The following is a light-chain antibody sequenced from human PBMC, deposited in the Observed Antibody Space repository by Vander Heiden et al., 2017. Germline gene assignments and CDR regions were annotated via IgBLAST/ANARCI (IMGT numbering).Light chain of an antibody. CDR2: RAS. CDR3: QSADSSGTYPYV. V-gene: IGLV3-25*03. Sequence: SYALTQPPSVSVPPEQTATTTCPGDALPKPYAYWYQQKQGQAPVLVIYRASERPSGIPERFSGSSSGTTVTLTISGVQAEDEADYYCQSADSSGTYPYVFGTGTKVTVL. CDR1: ALPKPY. J-gene: IGLJ1*01.